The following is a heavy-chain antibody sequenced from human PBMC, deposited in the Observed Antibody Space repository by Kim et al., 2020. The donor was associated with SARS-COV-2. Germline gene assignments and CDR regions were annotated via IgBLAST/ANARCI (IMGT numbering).Heavy chain of an antibody. D-gene: IGHD3-16*01. Sequence: GGTTDYAAPVKGRLTISRDDSKNTLYLQMNSLKPEDTAVYYCTTPLNHWGWGQGTLVTVSS. V-gene: IGHV3-15*01. J-gene: IGHJ4*02. CDR2: GGTT. CDR3: TTPLNHWG.